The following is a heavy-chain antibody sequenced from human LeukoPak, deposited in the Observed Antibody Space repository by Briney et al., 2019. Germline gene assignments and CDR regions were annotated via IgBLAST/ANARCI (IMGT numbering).Heavy chain of an antibody. Sequence: GESLKISCKGSGYSLTNYWIGWVRQMPGRGLEWMAIIYPGDPATRYSPSFQGQVTISADKSITTAYLQLSSLKASDTAIYYCAVGRYCSSTSCPSTYYYYYMDVWGKGTTVTVSS. CDR1: GYSLTNYW. CDR3: AVGRYCSSTSCPSTYYYYYMDV. CDR2: IYPGDPAT. V-gene: IGHV5-51*01. D-gene: IGHD2-2*01. J-gene: IGHJ6*03.